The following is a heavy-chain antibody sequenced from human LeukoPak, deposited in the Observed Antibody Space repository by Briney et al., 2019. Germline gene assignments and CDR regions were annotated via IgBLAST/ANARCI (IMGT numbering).Heavy chain of an antibody. CDR2: INHSGST. V-gene: IGHV4-34*01. D-gene: IGHD2-2*01. CDR1: GGSFSGYY. Sequence: PSETLSLTCAVYGGSFSGYYWSWISQPPGRGLEWIGEINHSGSTNYNPSIKSRVTISVDTSKNQFSLKLSSVTAADTAVYYCARCFSSTSFNLPRRYYYGMDVWGQGTTVTVSS. J-gene: IGHJ6*02. CDR3: ARCFSSTSFNLPRRYYYGMDV.